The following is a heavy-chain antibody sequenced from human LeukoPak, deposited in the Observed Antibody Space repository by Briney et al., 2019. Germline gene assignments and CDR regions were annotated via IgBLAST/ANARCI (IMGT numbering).Heavy chain of an antibody. CDR3: AREHFDFDY. J-gene: IGHJ4*02. D-gene: IGHD2/OR15-2a*01. CDR1: GFTFSVYA. Sequence: PGGSLRLSCAASGFTFSVYAMTWVRLAPGKGLEWVSEITGSGASTYYADFVKGRFTISRDNSKNTLYLQMNSLKAEDTAVYYCAREHFDFDYWGQGTLVTVSS. V-gene: IGHV3-23*01. CDR2: ITGSGAST.